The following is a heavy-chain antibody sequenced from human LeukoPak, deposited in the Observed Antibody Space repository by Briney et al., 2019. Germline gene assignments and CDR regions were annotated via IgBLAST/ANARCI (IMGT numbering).Heavy chain of an antibody. CDR1: GFTFSSYE. J-gene: IGHJ5*02. CDR2: IKSDGSST. CDR3: VRSDWFDP. Sequence: GGSLRLSCAASGFTFSSYEMNWVRQAPGKGLVWVSRIKSDGSSTTYADSVKGRFTVSRDNAKNTLYLQMSSLRAEDTAVYYCVRSDWFDPWGQGTLVTVSS. V-gene: IGHV3-74*03.